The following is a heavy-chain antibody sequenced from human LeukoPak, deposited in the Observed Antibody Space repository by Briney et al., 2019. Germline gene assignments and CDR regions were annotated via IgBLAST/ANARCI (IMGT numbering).Heavy chain of an antibody. CDR1: GFTFSSYA. CDR2: ISGSGGST. J-gene: IGHJ6*02. V-gene: IGHV3-23*01. CDR3: AKAVGLPYYYYGMDV. Sequence: GGSLRLSCAASGFTFSSYAMSWVRQAPGKGLEWVSAISGSGGSTYYADSVKGRFTISRDNSKNTLYLQMNSLRAEDTAVYYCAKAVGLPYYYYGMDVWGQGTTVTVSS. D-gene: IGHD2-2*01.